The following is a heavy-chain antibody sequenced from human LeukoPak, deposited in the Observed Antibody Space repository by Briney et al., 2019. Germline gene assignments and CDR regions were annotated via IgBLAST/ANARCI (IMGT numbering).Heavy chain of an antibody. CDR2: ISSSSSNI. Sequence: KTGGSLRLSCAASGFTFSSYSMNWVRQAPGKGLEWVSSISSSSSNIYYADSVKGRFTISRDNAKNSLYLQMNSLRAEDTAVYYCARDKMNYCSGGSCYSPYRGQGTLVTVSS. V-gene: IGHV3-21*01. J-gene: IGHJ4*02. CDR3: ARDKMNYCSGGSCYSPY. CDR1: GFTFSSYS. D-gene: IGHD2-15*01.